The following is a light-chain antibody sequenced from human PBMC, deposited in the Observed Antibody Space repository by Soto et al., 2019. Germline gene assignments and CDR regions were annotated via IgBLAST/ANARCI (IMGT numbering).Light chain of an antibody. CDR2: GAS. J-gene: IGKJ1*01. V-gene: IGKV3-20*01. Sequence: DIVLTQSPGTLSLSPWERATLSCRASQRVGSNYLAWYQQKPGQAPSLLIFGASNRAPDIPDRFSGSGSGTDFTLTISRLEPEDFAVYFCQQYGSSVKTFGQGTKVDIK. CDR3: QQYGSSVKT. CDR1: QRVGSNY.